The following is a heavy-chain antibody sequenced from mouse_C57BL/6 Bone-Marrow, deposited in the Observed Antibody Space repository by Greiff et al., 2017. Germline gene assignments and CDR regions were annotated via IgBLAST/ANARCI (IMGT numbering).Heavy chain of an antibody. CDR1: GYTFTSYD. CDR2: IYPRDGST. J-gene: IGHJ3*01. D-gene: IGHD1-1*01. Sequence: QVQLQQSGPELVKPGASVKLSCKASGYTFTSYDINWVKQRPGQGLEWIGWIYPRDGSTKYNEKFKGKATLTVDTSSSTAYMELHSLTSEDSAVYVCARDYGSSPFAYWGQGTLVTVSA. V-gene: IGHV1-85*01. CDR3: ARDYGSSPFAY.